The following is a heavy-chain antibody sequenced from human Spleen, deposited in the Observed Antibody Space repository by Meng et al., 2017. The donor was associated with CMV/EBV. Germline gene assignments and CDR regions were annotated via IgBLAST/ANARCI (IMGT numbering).Heavy chain of an antibody. CDR3: VRFPGDLAPGRPYFFDY. V-gene: IGHV3-23*01. J-gene: IGHJ4*02. CDR2: ISGSGGGT. Sequence: GESLKISCAASGFTFSSYAMSWVRQAPGKGLEWVSAISGSGGGTYYADSVTGRFIISRDNSVKTLYLQMNRLRVEDTAIYYCVRFPGDLAPGRPYFFDYWGRGTLVTVS. CDR1: GFTFSSYA. D-gene: IGHD3-10*01.